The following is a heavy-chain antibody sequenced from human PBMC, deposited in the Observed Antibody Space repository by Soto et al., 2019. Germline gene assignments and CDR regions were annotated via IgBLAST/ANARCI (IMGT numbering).Heavy chain of an antibody. Sequence: QVHLQESGRVLVKPSQTLSLTCIVSGDAISSSYYYWSWIRQPPGKGLERIVYIYHTGSTYYNPSLKSRVSISVDTSKNQFSMTLSYVTAADTALYYCARDRVGSGASTTGYYFQYWGQGTLVTVSS. J-gene: IGHJ4*02. V-gene: IGHV4-30-4*01. D-gene: IGHD2-15*01. CDR2: IYHTGST. CDR1: GDAISSSYYY. CDR3: ARDRVGSGASTTGYYFQY.